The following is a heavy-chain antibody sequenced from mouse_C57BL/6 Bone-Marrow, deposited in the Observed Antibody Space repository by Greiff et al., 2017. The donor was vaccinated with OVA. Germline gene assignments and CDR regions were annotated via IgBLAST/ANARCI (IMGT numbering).Heavy chain of an antibody. J-gene: IGHJ3*01. Sequence: EVQRVESGGGLVKPGESLKLSCAASGFTFSSYAMSWVRQTPEKRLEWVATISDGGSYTYYPDNVKGRFTISRDNAKNNLYLQMSHLKSEDTAMYYCAREGGLRAWFAYWGQGTLVTVSA. CDR1: GFTFSSYA. D-gene: IGHD2-4*01. CDR2: ISDGGSYT. V-gene: IGHV5-4*01. CDR3: AREGGLRAWFAY.